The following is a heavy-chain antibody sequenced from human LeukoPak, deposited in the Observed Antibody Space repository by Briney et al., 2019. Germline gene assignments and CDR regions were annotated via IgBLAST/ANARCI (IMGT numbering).Heavy chain of an antibody. Sequence: SVKVSCKASGGTFSSYAISWVRQAPGQGLEWMGRIIPILGIANYAQKFQGRVTITADKSTSTAYMELSSLRPEDTAVYYCARDRRFGDSPAFNWFDPWGQGTLVTVSS. CDR3: ARDRRFGDSPAFNWFDP. CDR1: GGTFSSYA. V-gene: IGHV1-69*04. J-gene: IGHJ5*02. CDR2: IIPILGIA. D-gene: IGHD3-10*01.